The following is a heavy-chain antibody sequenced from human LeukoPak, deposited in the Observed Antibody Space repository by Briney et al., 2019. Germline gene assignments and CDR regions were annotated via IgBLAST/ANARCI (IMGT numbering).Heavy chain of an antibody. Sequence: GGSLRLSCAASGFTFSSYEMNWVRQAPGKGLEWVSSISSSSSYIYYADSVKGRFTISRDNAKNSLYLQMNSLRAEDTAVYYCARYYDSSGLLYYYYGMDVWGQGTTVTVSS. V-gene: IGHV3-21*01. CDR2: ISSSSSYI. J-gene: IGHJ6*02. CDR1: GFTFSSYE. D-gene: IGHD3-22*01. CDR3: ARYYDSSGLLYYYYGMDV.